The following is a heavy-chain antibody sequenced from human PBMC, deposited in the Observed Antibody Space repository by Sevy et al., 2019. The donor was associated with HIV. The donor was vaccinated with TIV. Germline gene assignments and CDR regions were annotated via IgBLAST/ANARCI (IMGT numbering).Heavy chain of an antibody. CDR3: ARDVYSSVVGATESDAFDI. J-gene: IGHJ3*02. D-gene: IGHD1-26*01. V-gene: IGHV1-2*02. Sequence: ASVKVSCKASGYTFTGYYMHWVRQAPGQGLEWMGWINPNSGGTNYAQKFQGRVTMTRDTSISTAYMELSRLRSDDTAVYYCARDVYSSVVGATESDAFDIWGQGTMVTVSS. CDR2: INPNSGGT. CDR1: GYTFTGYY.